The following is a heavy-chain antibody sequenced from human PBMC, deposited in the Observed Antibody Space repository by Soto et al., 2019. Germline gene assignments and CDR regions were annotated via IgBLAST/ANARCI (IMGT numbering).Heavy chain of an antibody. D-gene: IGHD3-22*01. Sequence: VKVSCKASGGTFSSYTISWVRQAPGQGLEWMGRIIPILGIANYAQKFQGRVTITADKSTSTAYMELSSLRSEDTAVYYCARGPYYYDSSGYYFNWFDPWGQGTLVTVSS. J-gene: IGHJ5*02. V-gene: IGHV1-69*02. CDR3: ARGPYYYDSSGYYFNWFDP. CDR2: IIPILGIA. CDR1: GGTFSSYT.